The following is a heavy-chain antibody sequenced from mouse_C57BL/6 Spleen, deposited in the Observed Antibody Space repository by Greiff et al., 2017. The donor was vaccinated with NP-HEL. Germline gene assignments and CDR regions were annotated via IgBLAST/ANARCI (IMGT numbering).Heavy chain of an antibody. Sequence: EVMLVESGAELVKPGASVKLSCTASGFNIKDYYMHWVKQRTEQGLEWIGRIDPEDGETIYAPKFQGKASITADTSSNTAYLPLSSLTSEDTAVYYCALYYSAMDAWGQGTSVTVSS. CDR2: IDPEDGET. J-gene: IGHJ4*01. CDR3: ALYYSAMDA. V-gene: IGHV14-2*01. CDR1: GFNIKDYY.